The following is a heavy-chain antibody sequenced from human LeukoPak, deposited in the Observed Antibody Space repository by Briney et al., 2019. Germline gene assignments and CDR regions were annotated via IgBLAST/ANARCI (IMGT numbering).Heavy chain of an antibody. D-gene: IGHD4-17*01. CDR1: GFTFSNAW. V-gene: IGHV4-59*08. CDR2: VYYSGST. CDR3: ARGTVSAFDL. Sequence: WGSLRLSCADSGFTFSNAWMSWVRQAPGKGLEWIGYVYYSGSTNYNPSLKSRVTISVDTSKNQFSLKLSSVTAADTAVYYCARGTVSAFDLWGQGTMVTVSS. J-gene: IGHJ3*01.